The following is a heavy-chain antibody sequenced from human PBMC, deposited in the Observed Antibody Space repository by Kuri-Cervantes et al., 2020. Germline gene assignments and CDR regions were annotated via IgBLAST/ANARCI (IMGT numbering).Heavy chain of an antibody. CDR2: ISVDNGDT. CDR1: GYTFTNYG. Sequence: ASVKVSCKASGYTFTNYGIAWVRKAPGQGLEWMGWISVDNGDTKFAQNLQGRVTLTTDTSTSTAYLELRSLRSDDTAVYYCARGNTYGAPDYWGQGTLVTVSS. V-gene: IGHV1-18*01. J-gene: IGHJ4*02. D-gene: IGHD4-17*01. CDR3: ARGNTYGAPDY.